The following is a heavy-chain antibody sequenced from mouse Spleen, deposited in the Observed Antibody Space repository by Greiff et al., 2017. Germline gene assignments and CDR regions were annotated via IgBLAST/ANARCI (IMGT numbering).Heavy chain of an antibody. Sequence: VKLKESGAELARPGASVKLSCKASGYTFTSYGISWVKQRTGQGLEWIGEIYPRSGNTYYNEKFKGKATLTADKSSSTAYMELRSLTSEDSAVYFCARFYYDYDYFDYWGQGTTLTVSS. V-gene: IGHV1-81*01. D-gene: IGHD2-4*01. CDR3: ARFYYDYDYFDY. CDR2: IYPRSGNT. J-gene: IGHJ2*01. CDR1: GYTFTSYG.